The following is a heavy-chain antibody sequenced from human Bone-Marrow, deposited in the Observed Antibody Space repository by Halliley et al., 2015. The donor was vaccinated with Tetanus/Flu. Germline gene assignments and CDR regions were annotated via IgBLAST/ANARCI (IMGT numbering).Heavy chain of an antibody. J-gene: IGHJ4*02. V-gene: IGHV4-59*01. Sequence: TLSLTCGVSGGSLSGYYWSWIRQPPGKGLEWIGYFSHNRGTTYNPSLKSRVTISVDTSKNQFSLKVTSVTAADTAVYFCAGGHLGGDYWGQGTLVTVSS. CDR1: GGSLSGYY. D-gene: IGHD3-16*01. CDR3: AGGHLGGDY. CDR2: FSHNRGT.